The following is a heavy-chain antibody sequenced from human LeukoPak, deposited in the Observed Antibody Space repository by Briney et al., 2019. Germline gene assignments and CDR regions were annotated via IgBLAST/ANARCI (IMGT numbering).Heavy chain of an antibody. D-gene: IGHD3-10*01. J-gene: IGHJ5*02. CDR1: GGSISSSSYY. V-gene: IGHV4-39*07. Sequence: SETLSLTCTASGGSISSSSYYWGWIRQPPGKGLEWIGSIYYSGSTYYNPSLKSRVTISVDTSKNQFSLKLSSVTAADTAVYYCAREAMVRGVISFFNWFDPWGQGTLVTVSS. CDR2: IYYSGST. CDR3: AREAMVRGVISFFNWFDP.